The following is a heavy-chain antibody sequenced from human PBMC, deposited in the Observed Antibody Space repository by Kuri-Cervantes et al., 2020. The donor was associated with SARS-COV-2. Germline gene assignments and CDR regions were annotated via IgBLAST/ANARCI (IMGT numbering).Heavy chain of an antibody. CDR3: AKDPNY. CDR2: INMGGTSI. V-gene: IGHV3-74*01. Sequence: GESLKISCVVSGFGLSNYWMHWVRQAPGKGLVWLARINMGGTSISYADSVRGRFTISRDNSKNTLFLQMNSLRAEDTAVYYCAKDPNYWGQGTLVTVSS. CDR1: GFGLSNYW. J-gene: IGHJ4*02.